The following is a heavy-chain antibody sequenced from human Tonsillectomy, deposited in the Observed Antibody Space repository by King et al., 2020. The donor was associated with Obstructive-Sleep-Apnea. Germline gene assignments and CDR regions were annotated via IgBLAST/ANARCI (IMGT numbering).Heavy chain of an antibody. Sequence: VQLVESGGGLVQPGGSLRLSCAASGFTVSSNYMSWVRQAPGKGLEWVSVIYSGGSTYYADSVKGRFTISRDNSKNTLYLQMNSLRAEDTAVYYCARGDWNYGRNGFDIWGQGTMVTVSS. CDR1: GFTVSSNY. J-gene: IGHJ3*02. CDR2: IYSGGST. V-gene: IGHV3-66*01. CDR3: ARGDWNYGRNGFDI. D-gene: IGHD1-7*01.